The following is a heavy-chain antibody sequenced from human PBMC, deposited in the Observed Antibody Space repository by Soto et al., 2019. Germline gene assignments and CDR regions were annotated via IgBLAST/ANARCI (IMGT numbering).Heavy chain of an antibody. CDR2: ISYDGSNK. D-gene: IGHD6-13*01. Sequence: QVQLVESGGGVVQPGRSLRLSCAASGFTFSSYGMHWVRQAPGKGLEWVAVISYDGSNKYYADSVKGRFTISRDNSKNTLYLQMNSLRAEDTAVYYCAKVMEYSSSWGSFDYWGQGTLVTVSS. V-gene: IGHV3-30*18. CDR1: GFTFSSYG. J-gene: IGHJ4*02. CDR3: AKVMEYSSSWGSFDY.